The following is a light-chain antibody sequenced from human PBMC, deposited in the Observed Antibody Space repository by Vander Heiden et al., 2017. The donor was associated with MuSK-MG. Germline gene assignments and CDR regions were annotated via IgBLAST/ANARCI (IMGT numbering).Light chain of an antibody. Sequence: DIQMTQSPSSLSASVGDRVTITCRASESVSFYLNWYQQKRGKAPKVLIYAASSLQSGVPSRFSGGGSGTDFTLTITRLQPEDFATYYCQQSDITPYTFGQGTKLEIK. V-gene: IGKV1-39*01. CDR2: AAS. J-gene: IGKJ2*01. CDR3: QQSDITPYT. CDR1: ESVSFY.